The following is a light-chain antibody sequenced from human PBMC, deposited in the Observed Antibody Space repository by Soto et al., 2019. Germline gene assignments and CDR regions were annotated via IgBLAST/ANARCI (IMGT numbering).Light chain of an antibody. V-gene: IGLV3-27*01. CDR3: YSAADNSWV. J-gene: IGLJ3*02. CDR1: VLAKKY. CDR2: KDS. Sequence: SYELTQPSSVSVSPGQTARITCSGDVLAKKYARWFQQKPGQAPVLVIYKDSERPSGIPERFSSSSSGTTVTLTISGAQVEDEADYYCYSAADNSWVFGGGTKLTVL.